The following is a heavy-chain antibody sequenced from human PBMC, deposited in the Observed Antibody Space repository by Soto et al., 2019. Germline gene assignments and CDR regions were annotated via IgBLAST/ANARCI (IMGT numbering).Heavy chain of an antibody. J-gene: IGHJ5*02. V-gene: IGHV4-30-4*01. CDR2: MFYSGTT. Sequence: SETLSLTCTVSGGSISSGDDYWNWIRQPPGKGLEWIGYMFYSGTTSYNPSLKSRITISVDTSKNQFSLKLSSVTAADTAVYYCAKGGDWFGPWGQGTLVTVSS. CDR1: GGSISSGDDY. CDR3: AKGGDWFGP.